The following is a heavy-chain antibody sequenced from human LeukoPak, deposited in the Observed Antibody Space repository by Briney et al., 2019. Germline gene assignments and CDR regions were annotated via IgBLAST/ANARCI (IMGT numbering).Heavy chain of an antibody. J-gene: IGHJ4*02. Sequence: SVKVSCKASGGTFSSYAISWARQAPGQGLEWMGRIIPILGIANYAQKFQGRVTITADKSTSTAYMELSSLRSEDTAVYYCARDRSPYSIVTPPTGLDYWGQGTLVTVSS. CDR1: GGTFSSYA. CDR2: IIPILGIA. CDR3: ARDRSPYSIVTPPTGLDY. V-gene: IGHV1-69*04. D-gene: IGHD4-23*01.